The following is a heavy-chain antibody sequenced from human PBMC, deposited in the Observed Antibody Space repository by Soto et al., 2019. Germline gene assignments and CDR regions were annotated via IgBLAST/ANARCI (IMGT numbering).Heavy chain of an antibody. Sequence: SETLSLTCTVSGGSISRSGYYWDWIRQPPGKGLDWIGSMYYSGRTYYNPSLKSRVIISVDTSKNQFSLKLSSVTAADTAMYYCARHISNFRYYYYAMDVWGQGTTVTVSS. CDR1: GGSISRSGYY. V-gene: IGHV4-39*01. J-gene: IGHJ6*02. D-gene: IGHD1-1*01. CDR3: ARHISNFRYYYYAMDV. CDR2: MYYSGRT.